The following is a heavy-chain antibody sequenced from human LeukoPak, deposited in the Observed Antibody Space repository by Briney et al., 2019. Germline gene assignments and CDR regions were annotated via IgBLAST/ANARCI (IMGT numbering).Heavy chain of an antibody. D-gene: IGHD2-2*01. Sequence: SETLSLTCTVSGGSISSYYWSWIRQHPGKGLEWIGYIYYSGSTYYNPSLKSRVTISVDTSKNQFSLKLSSVTAADTAVYYCARVVTHCSSTSCPSYYFDYWGQGTLVTVSS. V-gene: IGHV4-59*06. CDR1: GGSISSYY. CDR3: ARVVTHCSSTSCPSYYFDY. J-gene: IGHJ4*02. CDR2: IYYSGST.